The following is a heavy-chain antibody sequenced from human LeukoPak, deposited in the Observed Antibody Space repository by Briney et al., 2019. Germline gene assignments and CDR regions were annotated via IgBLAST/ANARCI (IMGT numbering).Heavy chain of an antibody. J-gene: IGHJ4*02. CDR1: GGSISSYY. D-gene: IGHD3/OR15-3a*01. Sequence: SETLSLTCTVSGGSISSYYWSWIRQPAGKGLEWIGRIYTSGSTNYNPSLQSRVTMSVDKSKNQFSLKLSSVTAADTAVYYCARARYHTEMTYFRTVYYFDYWGQGTLVTVSS. CDR3: ARARYHTEMTYFRTVYYFDY. CDR2: IYTSGST. V-gene: IGHV4-4*07.